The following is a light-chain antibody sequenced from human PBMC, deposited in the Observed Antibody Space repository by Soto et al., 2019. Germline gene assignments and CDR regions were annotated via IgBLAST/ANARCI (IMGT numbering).Light chain of an antibody. V-gene: IGKV1-16*01. CDR1: PDINNF. CDR2: GAS. CDR3: QHYDGYPQT. Sequence: DIQMTQSPSSLSASVGDRVTITCRASPDINNFLAWFQQKPGKAPKTLIYGASTLHSGVPSRFSGIGSGTYFTLTISSLQPDDLATYYCQHYDGYPQTFGQGTRLEI. J-gene: IGKJ5*01.